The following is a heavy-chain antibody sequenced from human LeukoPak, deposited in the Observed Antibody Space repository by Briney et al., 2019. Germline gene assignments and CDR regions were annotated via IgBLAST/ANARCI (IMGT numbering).Heavy chain of an antibody. CDR1: GFTFSRHW. J-gene: IGHJ4*02. CDR2: ISYDGSNK. CDR3: AKGFPWYVPSY. V-gene: IGHV3-30*18. Sequence: GGSLRLSCAASGFTFSRHWMSWVRQAPGKGLEWVAVISYDGSNKYYADSVKGRFTISRDNSKNTLYLQMNSLRAEDTAVYYCAKGFPWYVPSYWGQGTLVTVSS. D-gene: IGHD6-13*01.